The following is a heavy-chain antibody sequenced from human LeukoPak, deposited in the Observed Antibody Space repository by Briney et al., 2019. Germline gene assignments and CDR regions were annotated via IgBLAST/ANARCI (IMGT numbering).Heavy chain of an antibody. Sequence: ASVKVSCKASGYTFTGYYMHWVRQAPGQGLEWMGWINPNSGGTNYAQKFQGRVTMTRDTSISTAYMELSRLRSDDTAVYYCARDWEDGYYWDAFDIWGQGTMVTVSS. CDR3: ARDWEDGYYWDAFDI. D-gene: IGHD4-17*01. V-gene: IGHV1-2*02. J-gene: IGHJ3*02. CDR1: GYTFTGYY. CDR2: INPNSGGT.